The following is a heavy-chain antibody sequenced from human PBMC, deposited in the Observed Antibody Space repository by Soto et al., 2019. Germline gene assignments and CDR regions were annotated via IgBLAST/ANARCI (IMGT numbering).Heavy chain of an antibody. V-gene: IGHV3-23*01. D-gene: IGHD4-4*01. J-gene: IGHJ4*02. CDR1: GFTFRSYA. CDR3: ASGRVTPPPAPFDY. CDR2: TSGSGGST. Sequence: GGSQRLSSTSSGFTFRSYAMSWVRQAPGKGLEWVSATSGSGGSTYYADSVKGRFTISRDNSKNTLYLQMNSLRAEDTAVYYCASGRVTPPPAPFDYWGQGTLVTVSS.